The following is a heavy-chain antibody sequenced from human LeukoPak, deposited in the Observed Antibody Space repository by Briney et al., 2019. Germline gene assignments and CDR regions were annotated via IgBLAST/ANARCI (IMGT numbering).Heavy chain of an antibody. Sequence: GGSLRLSCAASGVTLSGYWIHWVRQAPGKGLVWVARINPDGSITNYADSVKGRITISRDNAKNTLYLQMNSLKVEDTAVYYCARAGPEYSSSSYWFDPWGQGNLVTVSS. CDR1: GVTLSGYW. J-gene: IGHJ5*02. V-gene: IGHV3-74*01. CDR3: ARAGPEYSSSSYWFDP. D-gene: IGHD6-6*01. CDR2: INPDGSIT.